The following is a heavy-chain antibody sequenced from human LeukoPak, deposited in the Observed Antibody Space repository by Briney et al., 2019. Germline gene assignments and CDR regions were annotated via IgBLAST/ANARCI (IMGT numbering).Heavy chain of an antibody. CDR2: IYYSGST. CDR3: ARHREWLSDAFDI. V-gene: IGHV4-59*08. CDR1: GGSISAYY. J-gene: IGHJ3*02. D-gene: IGHD3-3*01. Sequence: SSETLSLTCTVSGGSISAYYWNWIRQPPGKGLEWIGYIYYSGSTNYNPSLRSRVSISLDTSKNQLSLKLTSVSASDTAVYYCARHREWLSDAFDIWGQGTKVTVSS.